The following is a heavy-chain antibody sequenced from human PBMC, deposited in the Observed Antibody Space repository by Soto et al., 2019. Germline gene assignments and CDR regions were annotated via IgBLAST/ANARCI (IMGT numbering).Heavy chain of an antibody. CDR3: AKGWQGFDT. V-gene: IGHV3-23*01. Sequence: GGSLRLSCAASGLTFSSFAMNWVRQAPGKGLEWVSTITFTGVSTYYVDSVKGRFTISRDNSKNILYLQMNSLRAEDTAIYYCAKGWQGFDTWGHGTLVTVSS. D-gene: IGHD6-13*01. CDR1: GLTFSSFA. CDR2: ITFTGVST. J-gene: IGHJ5*01.